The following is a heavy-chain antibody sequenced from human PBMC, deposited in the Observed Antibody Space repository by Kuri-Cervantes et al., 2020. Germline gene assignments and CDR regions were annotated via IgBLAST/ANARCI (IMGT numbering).Heavy chain of an antibody. D-gene: IGHD3-10*01. Sequence: GESLNISCAASGIPFSSYSMNWVRQAPGKGLERVSYIDNSGGTIFYADSVKGRFTISRDNAKNSLLLQMNSLRDEDTAVYYCARGLLWFGGLWDYWGQGTLVTVSS. CDR3: ARGLLWFGGLWDY. CDR1: GIPFSSYS. J-gene: IGHJ4*02. V-gene: IGHV3-48*02. CDR2: IDNSGGTI.